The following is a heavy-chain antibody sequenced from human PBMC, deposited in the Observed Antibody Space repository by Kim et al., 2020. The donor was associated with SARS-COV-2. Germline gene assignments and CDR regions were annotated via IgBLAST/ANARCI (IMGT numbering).Heavy chain of an antibody. Sequence: GGSLRLSCAASGFTFSSYAMHWVRQAPGKGLEWVAVISYDGSNKYYADSVKGRFTISRDNSKNTLYLQMNSLRAEDTAVYYCARDKYYYDSSGYYPYYY. CDR1: GFTFSSYA. J-gene: IGHJ6*03. V-gene: IGHV3-30*04. CDR3: ARDKYYYDSSGYYPYYY. CDR2: ISYDGSNK. D-gene: IGHD3-22*01.